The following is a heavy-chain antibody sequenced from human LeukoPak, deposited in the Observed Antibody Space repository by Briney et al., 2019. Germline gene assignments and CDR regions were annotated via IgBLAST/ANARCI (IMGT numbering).Heavy chain of an antibody. V-gene: IGHV3-20*04. J-gene: IGHJ5*02. D-gene: IGHD3-22*01. Sequence: GGSLRLSCAASGFTFDDYGMSWVRQAPGKGLEWVSGINWNGGSTGYADSVKGRFSISRDNAKNSLYLQMNSLRAEDTALYYCARDPSIGDYYDSGGNWFDPWGQGTIVTVSS. CDR1: GFTFDDYG. CDR3: ARDPSIGDYYDSGGNWFDP. CDR2: INWNGGST.